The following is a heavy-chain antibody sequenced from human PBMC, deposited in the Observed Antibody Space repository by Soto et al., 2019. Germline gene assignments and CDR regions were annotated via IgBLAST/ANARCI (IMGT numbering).Heavy chain of an antibody. Sequence: QVQLQESGPGLVKPSETLSLTCVVSSGSISSNEWWSWVRQPPGKGLEWVRDISHGGSPNYSPSLEGRVTISIDTSRNQFSLRLSSVTAADTAVYYCATRDSFRPRWGQGTMVTVTS. V-gene: IGHV4-4*02. J-gene: IGHJ4*02. D-gene: IGHD2-15*01. CDR1: SGSISSNEW. CDR2: ISHGGSP. CDR3: ATRDSFRPR.